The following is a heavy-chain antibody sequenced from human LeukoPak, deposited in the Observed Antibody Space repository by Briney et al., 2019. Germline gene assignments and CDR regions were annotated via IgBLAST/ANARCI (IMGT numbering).Heavy chain of an antibody. CDR1: GFTVSSNY. CDR3: ARGAYCDH. Sequence: GGSLRLSCAASGFTVSSNYMSWVRQAPGKGLEWVSVIYRGGSTYYADSVKGRFTISRDNSENTLFLQLNGLRAEDTAIYFCARGAYCDHWGQGTLVTVSS. J-gene: IGHJ4*02. D-gene: IGHD2-21*01. V-gene: IGHV3-53*01. CDR2: IYRGGST.